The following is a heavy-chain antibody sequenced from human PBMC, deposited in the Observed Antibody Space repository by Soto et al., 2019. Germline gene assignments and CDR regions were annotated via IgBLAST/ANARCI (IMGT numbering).Heavy chain of an antibody. D-gene: IGHD4-4*01. J-gene: IGHJ4*02. CDR2: ISYDGSNK. CDR1: GFTFSSYA. Sequence: GGSLRLSCAASGFTFSSYAMHWVHQAPGKGLEWVAVISYDGSNKYYADSVKGRFTISRDNSKNTLYLQMNSLRAEDTAVYYCARDGVTYSNAEFDYWGQGTLVTVSS. V-gene: IGHV3-30-3*01. CDR3: ARDGVTYSNAEFDY.